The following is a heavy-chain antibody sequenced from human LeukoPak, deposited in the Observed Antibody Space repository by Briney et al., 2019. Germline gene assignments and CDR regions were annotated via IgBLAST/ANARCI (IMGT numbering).Heavy chain of an antibody. Sequence: ASVKVSCKASGGTFSSYAINWVRQAPGQGLEWMGGIIPIFGTANYAQKFQGRVTITADKSTSTTYMELRSLRSEDTAVYYCARAFGYDILTAYYYYWGQGTLVTVSS. J-gene: IGHJ4*02. CDR3: ARAFGYDILTAYYYY. D-gene: IGHD3-9*01. CDR2: IIPIFGTA. V-gene: IGHV1-69*06. CDR1: GGTFSSYA.